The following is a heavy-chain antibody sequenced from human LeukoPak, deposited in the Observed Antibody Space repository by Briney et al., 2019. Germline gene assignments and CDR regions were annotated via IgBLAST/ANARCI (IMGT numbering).Heavy chain of an antibody. CDR3: AREKAGTSWFDP. J-gene: IGHJ5*02. D-gene: IGHD6-13*01. Sequence: PSETLSLTCTVSGGSISSYYWSWIRQPPGKGLEWIGYIYYSGSTNYNPSLKSRVTISVDTSKNQFSLKLSSVTAADTAVYYCAREKAGTSWFDPWGQGTLVTVSS. V-gene: IGHV4-59*12. CDR2: IYYSGST. CDR1: GGSISSYY.